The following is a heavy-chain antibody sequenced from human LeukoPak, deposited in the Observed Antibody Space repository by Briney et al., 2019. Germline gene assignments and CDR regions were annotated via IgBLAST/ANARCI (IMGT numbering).Heavy chain of an antibody. CDR2: INHSGST. V-gene: IGHV4-34*01. CDR1: GGSFSGYY. J-gene: IGHJ2*01. D-gene: IGHD6-25*01. Sequence: SETLSLTCAVYGGSFSGYYWSWIRQPPGKGLEWIGEINHSGSTNYNPSLKSRVTISVDTSKNQFSLKLSSVTAADTAVYFCASGSNIAAIRYFDPWGRGTLVTVSS. CDR3: ASGSNIAAIRYFDP.